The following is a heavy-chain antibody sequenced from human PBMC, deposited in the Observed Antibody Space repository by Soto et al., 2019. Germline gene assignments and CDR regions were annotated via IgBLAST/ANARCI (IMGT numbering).Heavy chain of an antibody. J-gene: IGHJ4*02. V-gene: IGHV3-23*01. CDR3: AKDHMITFGGVIAMDDY. CDR2: ISGSGGST. Sequence: GGSLRLSCAASGFTFSSYAMSWVRQAPGKGLEWVSAISGSGGSTYYADSVKGRFTISRDNSKNTLYLQMNSLRAEDTAVYYCAKDHMITFGGVIAMDDYWGQGTLVTVSS. CDR1: GFTFSSYA. D-gene: IGHD3-16*02.